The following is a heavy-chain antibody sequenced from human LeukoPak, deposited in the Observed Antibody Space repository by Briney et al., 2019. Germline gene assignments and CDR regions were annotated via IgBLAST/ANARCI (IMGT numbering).Heavy chain of an antibody. V-gene: IGHV4-59*08. J-gene: IGHJ4*02. CDR3: ARLTRNLYSSGWYATDDY. Sequence: SETLSLTCTVSGGSISSYYWSWIRQPPRKGLEWIGYIYYSGSTNYNPSLKSRVTISVDTSKNQFSLKLSSVTAADTAVYYCARLTRNLYSSGWYATDDYWGQGTLVTVSS. CDR2: IYYSGST. D-gene: IGHD6-19*01. CDR1: GGSISSYY.